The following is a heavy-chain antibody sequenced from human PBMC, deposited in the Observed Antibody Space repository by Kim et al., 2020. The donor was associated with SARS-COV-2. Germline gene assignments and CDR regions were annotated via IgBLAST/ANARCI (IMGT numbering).Heavy chain of an antibody. CDR3: AKDLAKVWGNPVTTDSYRMDV. D-gene: IGHD3-16*01. Sequence: GGSLRLSCTASGFTFETHGMHWVRQAPGKGLEWVARISYDGNNKYYADSVRGRFTISKDYSTNTLYLQMNSLRPEDTAMYYCAKDLAKVWGNPVTTDSYRMDVWGQGTTVTVSS. J-gene: IGHJ6*02. CDR2: ISYDGNNK. V-gene: IGHV3-30*18. CDR1: GFTFETHG.